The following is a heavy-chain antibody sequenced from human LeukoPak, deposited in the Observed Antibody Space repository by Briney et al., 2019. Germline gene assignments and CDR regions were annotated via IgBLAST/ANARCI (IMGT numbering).Heavy chain of an antibody. Sequence: SETLSLTCTVSGGSVSSGSYYWSWIRQPPGKGLEWIGYIYYSGSTNYNPSLKSRVTISVDTSKNQFSLKLSSVTAADTAVYYRAGRYFDWPRDWFDPWGQGTLVTVSS. CDR3: AGRYFDWPRDWFDP. D-gene: IGHD3-9*01. CDR1: GGSVSSGSYY. CDR2: IYYSGST. J-gene: IGHJ5*02. V-gene: IGHV4-61*01.